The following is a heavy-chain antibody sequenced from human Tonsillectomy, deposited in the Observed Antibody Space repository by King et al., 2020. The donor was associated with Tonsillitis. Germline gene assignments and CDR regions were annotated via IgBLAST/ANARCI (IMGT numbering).Heavy chain of an antibody. V-gene: IGHV3-53*01. Sequence: VKGRFTIYRDKSKNTLYLQMNSLRAEDTAVYYCASGDALDIWGQGTMVTVP. J-gene: IGHJ3*02. CDR3: ASGDALDI.